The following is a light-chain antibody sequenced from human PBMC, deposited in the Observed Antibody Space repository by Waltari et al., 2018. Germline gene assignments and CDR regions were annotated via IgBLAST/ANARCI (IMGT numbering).Light chain of an antibody. V-gene: IGKV3-11*01. J-gene: IGKJ4*01. CDR1: QSVGNF. CDR2: DSS. CDR3: QHRSKWPPLT. Sequence: EIVLTQSPATLSLSPGERATLSCRASQSVGNFLAWYQLKPGQPPRLLIYDSSSRATGIPTRFSGSGSGTDFTLTISSLEPEDFAVYYCQHRSKWPPLTFGGGTKVEIK.